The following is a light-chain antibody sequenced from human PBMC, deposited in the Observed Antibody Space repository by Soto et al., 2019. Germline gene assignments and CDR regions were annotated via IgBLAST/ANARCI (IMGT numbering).Light chain of an antibody. Sequence: DIQLTQSPSFLSASVGDRVTITCRASQGISSYLAWYQQKAGKAPKLLIYAASTLQSGVPSRFSGSGSGTEFTLTISSLQPEYFATYYCQQLNSYPPWTFGQGTKVEIK. CDR1: QGISSY. CDR3: QQLNSYPPWT. V-gene: IGKV1-9*01. CDR2: AAS. J-gene: IGKJ1*01.